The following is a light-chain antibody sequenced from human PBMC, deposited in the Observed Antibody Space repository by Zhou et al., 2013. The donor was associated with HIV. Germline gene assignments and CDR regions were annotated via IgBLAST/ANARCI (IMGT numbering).Light chain of an antibody. J-gene: IGKJ1*01. CDR3: QQYNSYSGT. CDR2: ASS. Sequence: DIQMTQSPSSLSASVGDRVTITCRASQGISDYVAWYQHKPGKVPKLLIFASSTLQSGVPSRFSGSGSGTDFTLTISSLQPEDIATYYCQQYNSYSGTFGQGTKVEIK. CDR1: QGISDY. V-gene: IGKV1-27*01.